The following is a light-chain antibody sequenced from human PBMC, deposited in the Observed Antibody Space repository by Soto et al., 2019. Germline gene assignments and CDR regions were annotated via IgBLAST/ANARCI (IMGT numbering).Light chain of an antibody. V-gene: IGKV2-24*01. J-gene: IGKJ2*01. CDR3: IPATPFPIA. CDR1: QSLVHSDGNTY. CDR2: QIS. Sequence: DIVMTQTPLSSPVTLGQPASISCRSSQSLVHSDGNTYLSWLQQRPGQPPRLLIYQISNRFSGVPDRFSGSGGGKDFTPKISRVGAEDVRLYYRIPATPFPIAFGQGTKLEIK.